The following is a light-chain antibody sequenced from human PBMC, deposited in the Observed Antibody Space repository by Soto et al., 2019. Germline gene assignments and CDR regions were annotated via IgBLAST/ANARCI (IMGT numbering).Light chain of an antibody. J-gene: IGKJ1*01. V-gene: IGKV1-9*01. CDR2: AAS. CDR3: QQFHTCPRT. Sequence: DIQLTQSPSFLSASVRDRVTISCRASQGISSDLAWYQKKPGRAPTLLIFAASTLQPGVPSRFSGSGSGTEFTLSISSLQPEDFPNYWCQQFHTCPRTFGEVTKVDVK. CDR1: QGISSD.